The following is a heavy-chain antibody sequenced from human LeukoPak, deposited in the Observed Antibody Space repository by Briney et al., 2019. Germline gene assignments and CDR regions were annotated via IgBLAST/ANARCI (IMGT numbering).Heavy chain of an antibody. J-gene: IGHJ5*02. V-gene: IGHV4-4*02. Sequence: SETLSLTCAISGASISSTNWWIWVRQPPGKGLEWIGEMHHSGRTNYNPSLKSRITISVDKSKNQVFLRLNSVAAADTALYYCARAQEGCSRASCYLEPWGQGTLVTASS. D-gene: IGHD2-2*01. CDR2: MHHSGRT. CDR3: ARAQEGCSRASCYLEP. CDR1: GASISSTNW.